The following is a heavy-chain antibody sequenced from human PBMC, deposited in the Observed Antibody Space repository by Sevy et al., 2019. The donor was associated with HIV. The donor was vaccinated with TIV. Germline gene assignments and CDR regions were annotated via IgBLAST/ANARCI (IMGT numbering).Heavy chain of an antibody. Sequence: GGSLRLSCAASGFTFSTHWMSWVRQAPGKGLEWVAYIKEDGSEKYYVDSVKGRFTISRDNAKNSLFLQMNSLRAEDTAVYYCANDVYWGQGTLVTVSS. D-gene: IGHD3-3*01. CDR1: GFTFSTHW. J-gene: IGHJ4*02. CDR3: ANDVY. V-gene: IGHV3-7*03. CDR2: IKEDGSEK.